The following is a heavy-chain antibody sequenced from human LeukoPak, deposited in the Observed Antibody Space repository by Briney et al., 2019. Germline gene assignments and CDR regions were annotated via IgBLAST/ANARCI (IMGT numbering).Heavy chain of an antibody. Sequence: SETLSLTCTVSGGSISSYYWSWIRQPPGKGLEWIGYIYYSGNTNYNPSLQSRVTISVDTSENQFSLKLSSVTAADTAVYYCARVVYYFDYWGQGTLVTVSS. D-gene: IGHD3-10*01. V-gene: IGHV4-59*01. J-gene: IGHJ4*02. CDR3: ARVVYYFDY. CDR1: GGSISSYY. CDR2: IYYSGNT.